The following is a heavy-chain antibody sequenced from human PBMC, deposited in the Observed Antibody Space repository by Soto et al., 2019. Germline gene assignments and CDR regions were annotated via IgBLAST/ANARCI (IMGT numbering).Heavy chain of an antibody. CDR1: GGSISGHY. J-gene: IGHJ4*02. CDR3: ARVGSSGWSPDY. CDR2: IFYSGSTTY. V-gene: IGHV4-59*11. D-gene: IGHD6-19*01. Sequence: SETLSLTCTVSGGSISGHYWIWIRQPPGEGMEWIGYIFYSGSTTYNNNPSLKSRVSISVDTSKNQFYLRLSSVTAADTAVYYCARVGSSGWSPDYWGQGSLVTV.